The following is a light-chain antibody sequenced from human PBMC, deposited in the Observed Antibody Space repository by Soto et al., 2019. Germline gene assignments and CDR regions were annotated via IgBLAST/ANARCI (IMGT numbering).Light chain of an antibody. CDR1: QSVSNNY. CDR2: GAS. V-gene: IGKV3-20*01. Sequence: EIVVTQSPGTLSLSPGERATLSCRASQSVSNNYLAWYQQKPGQAPRLLIYGASSRATGIPDRFSGSGSGTDFTLTISRLDPEGFAVYYCQQYGTSPLTFGPGTKVDIK. CDR3: QQYGTSPLT. J-gene: IGKJ3*01.